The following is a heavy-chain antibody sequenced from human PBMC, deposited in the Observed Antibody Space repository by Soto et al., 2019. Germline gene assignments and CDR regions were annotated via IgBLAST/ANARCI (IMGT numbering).Heavy chain of an antibody. CDR3: AREKRGNHGVPAYYSYYGTDV. CDR1: GGFIRSSGFY. Sequence: PSETLSLTCTVSGGFIRSSGFYWSWIRQHPGKGLEWIGYIYYSGTTYYNPSLKSRVTLSVDTSKNQFSLKVSSVTAADTAVYYCAREKRGNHGVPAYYSYYGTDVWGPGTTVTVSS. D-gene: IGHD3-10*01. J-gene: IGHJ6*02. V-gene: IGHV4-31*03. CDR2: IYYSGTT.